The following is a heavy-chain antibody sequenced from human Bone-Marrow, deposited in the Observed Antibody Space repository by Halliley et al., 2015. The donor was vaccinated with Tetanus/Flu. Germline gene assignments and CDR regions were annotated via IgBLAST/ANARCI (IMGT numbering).Heavy chain of an antibody. V-gene: IGHV1-18*01. CDR2: ISVSNGNR. J-gene: IGHJ4*02. CDR3: ARDVSYYGSGSYCYFDY. Sequence: WISVSNGNRKYAQKLQGRVTMTTDTSTSTAYMELRSLRSDDTAVYYCARDVSYYGSGSYCYFDYWGQGTLVTVSS. D-gene: IGHD3-10*01.